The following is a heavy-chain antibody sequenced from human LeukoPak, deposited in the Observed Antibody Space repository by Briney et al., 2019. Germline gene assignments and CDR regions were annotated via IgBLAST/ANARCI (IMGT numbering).Heavy chain of an antibody. CDR2: INPNSGGT. CDR1: GYTFTGYY. J-gene: IGHJ6*03. CDR3: ARDAQHYCSSTSCYGPRSGADYYYYYMGV. Sequence: ASVKVSCKASGYTFTGYYMHWVRQAPGQGLEWMGWINPNSGGTNYAQKFQGRVTMTRDTSISTAYMELSRLRSDDTAVYYCARDAQHYCSSTSCYGPRSGADYYYYYMGVWGKGTTVTVSS. V-gene: IGHV1-2*02. D-gene: IGHD2-2*01.